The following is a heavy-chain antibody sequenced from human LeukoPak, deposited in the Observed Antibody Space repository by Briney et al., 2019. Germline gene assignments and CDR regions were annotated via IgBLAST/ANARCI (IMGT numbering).Heavy chain of an antibody. Sequence: GGSLRLSCAASGFTFSSYRMHWGRQAPGTGLVWVSRIYSDGTEINYADSVTGRFTISRDNAEHTLYLQMNSLRAEDTAVYDRARGHVAGSDRHWDYWGQGALVTVSS. CDR3: ARGHVAGSDRHWDY. CDR2: IYSDGTEI. CDR1: GFTFSSYR. D-gene: IGHD6-19*01. J-gene: IGHJ4*02. V-gene: IGHV3-74*01.